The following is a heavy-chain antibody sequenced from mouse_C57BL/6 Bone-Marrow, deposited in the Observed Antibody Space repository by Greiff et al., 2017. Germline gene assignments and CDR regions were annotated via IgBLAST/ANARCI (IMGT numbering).Heavy chain of an antibody. V-gene: IGHV14-4*01. CDR1: GFNIKDDY. CDR3: TRAYYSNYCDY. D-gene: IGHD2-5*01. J-gene: IGHJ2*01. Sequence: EVQLQQSGAELVRPGASVKLSCTASGFNIKDDYMHWVKQRPEQGLEWIGWIDPENGDTEYASKFQGKATITADTSSNTAYLQLSSLTSEDTAVYYCTRAYYSNYCDYWGQGTTLTVSS. CDR2: IDPENGDT.